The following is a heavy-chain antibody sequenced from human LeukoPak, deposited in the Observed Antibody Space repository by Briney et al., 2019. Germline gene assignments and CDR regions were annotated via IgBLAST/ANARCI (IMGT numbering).Heavy chain of an antibody. CDR3: ARAAAGTRTYYYYYYYMDV. J-gene: IGHJ6*03. CDR1: GYSISSGYY. Sequence: SETLSLTCTVSGYSISSGYYWAWIRQPPGKGLEWIGYIYYSGSTNYNPSLKSRVTISVDTSKNQFSLRLSSVTAADTAVYYCARAAAGTRTYYYYYYYMDVWGKGTTVTISS. CDR2: IYYSGST. D-gene: IGHD6-13*01. V-gene: IGHV4-61*01.